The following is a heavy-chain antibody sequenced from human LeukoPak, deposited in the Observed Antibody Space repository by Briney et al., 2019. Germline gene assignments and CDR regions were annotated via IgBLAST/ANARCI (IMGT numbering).Heavy chain of an antibody. V-gene: IGHV1-8*03. J-gene: IGHJ4*02. Sequence: ASVKVSCKASGYTFTSYGISWVRQAPGQGLEWMGWISAYNGNTGYAQKFQGRVTITRNTSISTAYMELSSLRSEDTAVYYCAISEVGYYDSSGYYHYWGQGTLVTVSS. CDR2: ISAYNGNT. CDR1: GYTFTSYG. D-gene: IGHD3-22*01. CDR3: AISEVGYYDSSGYYHY.